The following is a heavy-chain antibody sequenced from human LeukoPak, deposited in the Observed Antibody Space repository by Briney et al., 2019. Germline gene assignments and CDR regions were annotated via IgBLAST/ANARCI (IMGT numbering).Heavy chain of an antibody. Sequence: GGSLRLSCAASGFTFSSYSMNWVRQAPGKGLEWVSSISSSSSYIYYADSVKGRFTISRDNAKNSLYLQMNSLRAEDTAVYYCARKTRYYDSSGYPQPDYWGQGTLVTVSS. CDR2: ISSSSSYI. J-gene: IGHJ4*02. D-gene: IGHD3-22*01. CDR1: GFTFSSYS. V-gene: IGHV3-21*01. CDR3: ARKTRYYDSSGYPQPDY.